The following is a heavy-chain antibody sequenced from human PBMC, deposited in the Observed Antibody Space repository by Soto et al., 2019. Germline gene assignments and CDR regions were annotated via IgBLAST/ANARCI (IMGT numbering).Heavy chain of an antibody. D-gene: IGHD3-16*01. V-gene: IGHV3-23*01. Sequence: SLRLSCAASGFTFSSYAMSWDRQAPGKVLEWVSAISGSGGSTYYADSVKGRFTISRDNSKTTLYLQMNSLRAEDTAVYYCAKDQDQGDWFDPWGQGTLVTVSS. CDR1: GFTFSSYA. CDR3: AKDQDQGDWFDP. CDR2: ISGSGGST. J-gene: IGHJ5*02.